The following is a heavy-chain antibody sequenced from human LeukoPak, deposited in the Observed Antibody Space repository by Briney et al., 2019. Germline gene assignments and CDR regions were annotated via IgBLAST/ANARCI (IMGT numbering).Heavy chain of an antibody. V-gene: IGHV3-74*01. Sequence: GGSLRLSCAASGNYWMHWVRQAPGKGLVWVSHINSDGSWTTYVDSVKGRFTISRDNSEDTLYLQMNSLRAEDTAVYYCVRDPSGSGFAFDSWGQGALVTVSS. CDR1: GNYW. CDR2: INSDGSWT. CDR3: VRDPSGSGFAFDS. D-gene: IGHD1-1*01. J-gene: IGHJ4*02.